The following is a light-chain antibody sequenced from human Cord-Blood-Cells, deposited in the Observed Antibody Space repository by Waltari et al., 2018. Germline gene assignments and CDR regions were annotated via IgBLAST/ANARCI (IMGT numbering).Light chain of an antibody. CDR1: QSVSSY. Sequence: EIVLTQSPATLSLSPGERATLSCRASQSVSSYLAWYQQKPGQAPRLLIYDASNRATGSPARFSGSGFGTDFTLTISSLEPEDFAVYYCQQRSNWPPGVTFGPGTKVDIK. J-gene: IGKJ3*01. CDR3: QQRSNWPPGVT. V-gene: IGKV3-11*01. CDR2: DAS.